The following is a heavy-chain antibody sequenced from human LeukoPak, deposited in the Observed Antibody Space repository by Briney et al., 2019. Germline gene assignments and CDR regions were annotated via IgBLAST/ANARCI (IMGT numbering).Heavy chain of an antibody. CDR1: GFTFSSYS. Sequence: PGGSLRLSCAASGFTFSSYSMHWVRQAPGKGPEFVSVIGGGGVTTFYADSVKGRFTISRDNSKNTLYLEVGSLRAEDMAVYYCAREGGGSGLWYYDLGGRGTLVTVSS. D-gene: IGHD1-26*01. CDR3: AREGGGSGLWYYDL. CDR2: IGGGGVTT. J-gene: IGHJ2*01. V-gene: IGHV3-64*02.